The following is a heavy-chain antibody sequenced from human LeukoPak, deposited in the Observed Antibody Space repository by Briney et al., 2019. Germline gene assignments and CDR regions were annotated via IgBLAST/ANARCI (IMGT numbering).Heavy chain of an antibody. CDR2: IDYSGGSS. Sequence: SGGSLRLSCTVSGFTLSSYEMSWIRQAPGKGLEWVSSIDYSGGSSYYPDSVKGRFTISRDNSKSTLYLQMNSLTAEDTAIYFCAKEDAIIGFDYWGQGTLVTVSS. J-gene: IGHJ4*02. V-gene: IGHV3-23*01. CDR1: GFTLSSYE. D-gene: IGHD5-24*01. CDR3: AKEDAIIGFDY.